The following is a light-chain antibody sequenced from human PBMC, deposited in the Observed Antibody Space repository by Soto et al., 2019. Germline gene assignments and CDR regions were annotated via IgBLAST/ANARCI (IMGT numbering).Light chain of an antibody. CDR1: QGISSY. CDR3: QQLNPLT. CDR2: AAS. J-gene: IGKJ4*01. V-gene: IGKV1-9*01. Sequence: IQMTQSPSYMSTSVGDRITITCRASQGISSYLAWYQHKPGKAPKLLIYAASTLQSGVPSRFSGSGSGTDFTLTISSLQPADFATYYCQQLNPLTFGGGTKVDIK.